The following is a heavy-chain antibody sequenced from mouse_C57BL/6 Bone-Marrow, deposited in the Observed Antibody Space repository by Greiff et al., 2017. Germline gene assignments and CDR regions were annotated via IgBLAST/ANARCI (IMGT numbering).Heavy chain of an antibody. CDR1: GYTFTSYW. Sequence: QVQLQQPGAELVKPGASVKMSCKASGYTFTSYWITWVKQRPGQGLEWIGDIYPGSGSTNYNEKFKSKATLTVDTSSSTAYMQLSSLTYEDSAVYYCARGTTMVTTKGYYYAMDYWGQGTSVTVSS. CDR3: ARGTTMVTTKGYYYAMDY. J-gene: IGHJ4*01. D-gene: IGHD2-2*01. CDR2: IYPGSGST. V-gene: IGHV1-55*01.